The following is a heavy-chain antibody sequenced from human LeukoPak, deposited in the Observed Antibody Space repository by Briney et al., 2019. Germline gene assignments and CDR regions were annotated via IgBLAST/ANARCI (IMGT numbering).Heavy chain of an antibody. Sequence: SETLSLTCSVSGGSISSTNYSWDWIRQPPGKGLEWIGSMFYSGNTYYTPSLKSRVTISVDTSKNQFSLKLSSVTAADTAVYYCARVSLAAAGMGGFDYWGQGTLVTVSS. V-gene: IGHV4-39*01. CDR1: GGSISSTNYS. CDR2: MFYSGNT. D-gene: IGHD6-13*01. J-gene: IGHJ4*02. CDR3: ARVSLAAAGMGGFDY.